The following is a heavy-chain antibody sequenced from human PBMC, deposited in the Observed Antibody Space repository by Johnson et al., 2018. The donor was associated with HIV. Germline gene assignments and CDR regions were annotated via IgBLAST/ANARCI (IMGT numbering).Heavy chain of an antibody. V-gene: IGHV3-30*02. CDR3: VSEGFGELFKDAFDI. Sequence: QVQLVESGGGEVQPGGSLRLSCAASGFTFSSYGMHWVRQAPGKGLEWVAFIRYDGSHKYYADSVKGRFTISRDNSKNTLYLQMNSLRAEDTAVYYCVSEGFGELFKDAFDIWGQGTMVTVSS. D-gene: IGHD3-10*01. CDR2: IRYDGSHK. J-gene: IGHJ3*02. CDR1: GFTFSSYG.